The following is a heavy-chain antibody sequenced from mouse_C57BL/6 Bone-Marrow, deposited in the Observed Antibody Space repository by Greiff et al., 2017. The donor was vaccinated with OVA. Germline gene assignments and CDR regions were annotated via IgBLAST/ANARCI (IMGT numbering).Heavy chain of an antibody. J-gene: IGHJ3*01. V-gene: IGHV3-6*01. Sequence: EVKVEESGPGLVKPSQSLSLTCSVTGYSITSGYYWNWIRQFPGNKLEWMGYISYDGSNNYNPSLKNRISITRDTSKNQFFLKLNSVTTEDTATYYCARDTGWAWFAYWGQGTLVTVSA. CDR3: ARDTGWAWFAY. CDR1: GYSITSGYY. D-gene: IGHD3-3*01. CDR2: ISYDGSN.